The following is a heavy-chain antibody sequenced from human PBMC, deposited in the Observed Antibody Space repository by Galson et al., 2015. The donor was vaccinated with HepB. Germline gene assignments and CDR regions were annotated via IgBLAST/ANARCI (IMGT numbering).Heavy chain of an antibody. CDR1: GYSFTSYY. CDR2: INPSGGST. J-gene: IGHJ4*02. V-gene: IGHV1-46*01. Sequence: SVKVSCKASGYSFTSYYMHWVRQAPGQGLEWMGIINPSGGSTRYAQKFQGRVSMTRDTSTSTVYMDLSSLRSEDTAIYYCARDVKTGEWGGGGYWGQGTLVTVSS. CDR3: ARDVKTGEWGGGGY. D-gene: IGHD7-27*01.